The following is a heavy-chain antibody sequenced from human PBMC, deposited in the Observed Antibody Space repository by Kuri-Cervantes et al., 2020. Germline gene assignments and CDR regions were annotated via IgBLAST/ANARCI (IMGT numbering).Heavy chain of an antibody. D-gene: IGHD3-10*01. CDR3: ATESPHPMGPYYYYYMDV. CDR2: VDPEDGET. V-gene: IGHV1-69-2*01. J-gene: IGHJ6*03. Sequence: ASVKVSCKVSGYTFTDYYIHWVQQAPGKGLEWMGLVDPEDGETIYAEKFQGRVTITADTSTDTAYMELSSLRSEDTAVYYCATESPHPMGPYYYYYMDVWGKGTTVTVSS. CDR1: GYTFTDYY.